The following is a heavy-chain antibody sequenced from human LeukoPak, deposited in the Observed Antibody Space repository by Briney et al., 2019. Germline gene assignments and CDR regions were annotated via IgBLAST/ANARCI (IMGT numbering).Heavy chain of an antibody. CDR2: IKSKTDGGTT. D-gene: IGHD2-2*01. V-gene: IGHV3-15*01. CDR3: TTDFVGYCSSTSCYLGDY. CDR1: GFTFSNAW. Sequence: GGSLRLSCAASGFTFSNAWMSWVRQAPGKGLEWVGRIKSKTDGGTTDYAAPVKGGFTISRDDSKNTLYLQMNSLKTEDTAVYYCTTDFVGYCSSTSCYLGDYWGQGTLVTVSS. J-gene: IGHJ4*02.